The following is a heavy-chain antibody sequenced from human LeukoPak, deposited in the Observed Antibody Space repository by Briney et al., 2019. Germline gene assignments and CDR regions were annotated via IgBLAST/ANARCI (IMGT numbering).Heavy chain of an antibody. CDR1: GFTFYMYA. Sequence: GGSLTLSCPASGFTFYMYAMSWVRQAPGKGLEWVASMCGTAGCTFYPDSVKGRFTISRDNSKNVLYLRMNSLTAEDTAIYYCAKDRPNFHENSGHYYRRDGDSWGQGTLVTVSS. D-gene: IGHD3-22*01. CDR3: AKDRPNFHENSGHYYRRDGDS. V-gene: IGHV3-23*01. CDR2: MCGTAGCT. J-gene: IGHJ5*01.